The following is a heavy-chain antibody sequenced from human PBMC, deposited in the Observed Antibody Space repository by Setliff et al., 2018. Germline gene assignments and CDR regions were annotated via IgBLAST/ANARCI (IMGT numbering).Heavy chain of an antibody. V-gene: IGHV1-18*01. Sequence: ASVKVSCKASGFSFSNYGITWVRQAPGRGLEWLGWISGYTGNTNSVQKLRGRVTMTTDTSTSTAYLELGSLTTDDTAVYYCARDEASCGGDCYSRGYFDFRGQGTLVTSPQ. CDR2: ISGYTGNT. CDR3: ARDEASCGGDCYSRGYFDF. D-gene: IGHD2-21*01. CDR1: GFSFSNYG. J-gene: IGHJ4*02.